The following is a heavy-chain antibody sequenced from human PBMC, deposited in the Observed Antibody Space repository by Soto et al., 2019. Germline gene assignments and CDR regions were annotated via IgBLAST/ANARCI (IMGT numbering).Heavy chain of an antibody. CDR1: GFTFSSYA. Sequence: GGSLRLSWAASGFTFSSYAMHWVRQAPGKGLEWVAVISYDGSNKYYADSVKGRFTISRDNSKNTLYLQMNSLRAEDTAVYYCARPLHDYSNRYGIEWWGQGTTVTVSS. V-gene: IGHV3-30-3*01. D-gene: IGHD4-4*01. CDR3: ARPLHDYSNRYGIEW. CDR2: ISYDGSNK. J-gene: IGHJ6*02.